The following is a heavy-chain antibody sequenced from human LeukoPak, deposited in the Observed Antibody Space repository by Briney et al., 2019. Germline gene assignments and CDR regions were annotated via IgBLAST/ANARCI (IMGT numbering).Heavy chain of an antibody. CDR2: ISCSGST. V-gene: IGHV4-30-4*01. J-gene: IGHJ4*02. CDR3: ALGLWSGELSLVY. Sequence: SETLSLTCTVSGGSISSGDYYWSRIRQPPGKGLEWIVYISCSGSTYDNPSLKGLVTISVDTSKNQFSLMLSSVTAAATAVYYCALGLWSGELSLVYWGQGTLVTVSS. D-gene: IGHD3-10*01. CDR1: GGSISSGDYY.